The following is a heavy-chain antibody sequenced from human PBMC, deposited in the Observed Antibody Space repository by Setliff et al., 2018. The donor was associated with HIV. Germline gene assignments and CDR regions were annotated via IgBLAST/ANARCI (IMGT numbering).Heavy chain of an antibody. CDR1: GFTFNNYY. D-gene: IGHD3-22*01. Sequence: GESLKISCVASGFTFNNYYMYWVRQAPGKGLEWVANINQDENKKNYVDSVKGRFTISRDNAKSSLYLQMNSLRVEDTAVDYCAKDCDYFDSSAYYDALDMWGQGTMVTVSS. CDR2: INQDENKK. V-gene: IGHV3-7*03. J-gene: IGHJ3*02. CDR3: AKDCDYFDSSAYYDALDM.